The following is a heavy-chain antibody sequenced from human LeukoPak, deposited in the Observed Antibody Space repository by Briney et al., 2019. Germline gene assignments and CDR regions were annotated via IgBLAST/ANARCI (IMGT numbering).Heavy chain of an antibody. CDR2: IYPGDSDT. CDR3: ARSTDSSNWYFLPSDD. Sequence: GESLQISSKGSGYSSTSYWISWVRRLPGKGLEWMGIIYPGDSDTRYSPSFQGQATISADKSITTACLQWSSPKASYTAMYYCARSTDSSNWYFLPSDDSGEGAPPTASS. V-gene: IGHV5-51*01. CDR1: GYSSTSYW. J-gene: IGHJ4*02. D-gene: IGHD6-13*01.